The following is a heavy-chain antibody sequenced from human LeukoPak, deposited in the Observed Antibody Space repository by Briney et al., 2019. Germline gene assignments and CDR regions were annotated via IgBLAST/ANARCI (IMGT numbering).Heavy chain of an antibody. J-gene: IGHJ4*02. CDR2: MNPHSGKT. Sequence: ASVKVSCKASGYPFNNYDINWVRQATGQGLEWMGWMNPHSGKTGYAQNFQGRVTMTRDTSISTAYMELSSLRSEDTAVYYCARAGSMVRGGVIDYWGQGTLVTVSS. CDR1: GYPFNNYD. V-gene: IGHV1-8*01. D-gene: IGHD3-10*01. CDR3: ARAGSMVRGGVIDY.